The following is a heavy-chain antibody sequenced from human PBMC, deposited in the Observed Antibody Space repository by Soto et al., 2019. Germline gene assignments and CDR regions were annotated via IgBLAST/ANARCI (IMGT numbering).Heavy chain of an antibody. Sequence: EVQLVESGGVLVQPGGSLRLSCAASGFTFSTYWMHWVRQAPGKGLVWVSRINGDGSDTVYADSVKGRFTISRDNAKNTRYLQMNSLRGEDTAVYYWTRSITGFSYADSGGRGTLVTVSS. J-gene: IGHJ4*02. D-gene: IGHD2-2*01. V-gene: IGHV3-74*01. CDR2: INGDGSDT. CDR3: TRSITGFSYADS. CDR1: GFTFSTYW.